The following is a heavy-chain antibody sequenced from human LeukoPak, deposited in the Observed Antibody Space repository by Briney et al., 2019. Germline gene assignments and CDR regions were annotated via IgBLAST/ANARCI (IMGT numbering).Heavy chain of an antibody. Sequence: SEALSLTCTVSGGSISSYYWSWIRQPPGKGLEWIGYIYTSGSTNYNPSLKSRVTISVDTSKNQFSLKLSSVTAADTAVYYCARHRAAASFDYWGQGTLVTVSS. CDR1: GGSISSYY. D-gene: IGHD2-2*01. V-gene: IGHV4-4*09. J-gene: IGHJ4*02. CDR3: ARHRAAASFDY. CDR2: IYTSGST.